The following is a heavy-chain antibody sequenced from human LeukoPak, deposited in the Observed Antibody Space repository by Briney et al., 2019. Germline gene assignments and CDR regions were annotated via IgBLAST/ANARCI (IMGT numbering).Heavy chain of an antibody. D-gene: IGHD3-10*01. J-gene: IGHJ4*02. CDR3: ARARYGSGGHFFDF. CDR2: ISSSSGFT. V-gene: IGHV3-11*06. CDR1: GFTFSDHY. Sequence: GGSLRLSCAASGFTFSDHYMTWIRQAPGKGLEWVSFISSSSGFTNYADSVKGRFTISRDNAKNSLYLQMNSLRGEDTAVYYCARARYGSGGHFFDFWGQGALVTVSS.